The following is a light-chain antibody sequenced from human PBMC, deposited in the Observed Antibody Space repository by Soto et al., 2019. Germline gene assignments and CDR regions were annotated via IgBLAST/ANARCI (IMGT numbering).Light chain of an antibody. V-gene: IGKV3-15*01. J-gene: IGKJ5*01. CDR3: QQYNNWPIT. CDR2: GAS. Sequence: TVLTQSPGTLSVSPGERASLSCRASQSVSINLAWYQQKPGQAPRLLIYGASTRATGIPARFSGSGSGTEFTLTISSLQSEDFAVYYCQQYNNWPITFGQGTRLEIK. CDR1: QSVSIN.